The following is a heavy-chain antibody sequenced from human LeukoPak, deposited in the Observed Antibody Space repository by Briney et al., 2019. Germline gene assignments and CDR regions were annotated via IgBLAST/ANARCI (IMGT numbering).Heavy chain of an antibody. D-gene: IGHD4-17*01. CDR3: VKVYPTLTTSSVLGS. CDR2: ISYDGSDK. CDR1: GLTFSSYA. Sequence: GGSLRLSCAASGLTFSSYAIHWVRQAPGKGLEWVAVISYDGSDKYYAASVKGRFTISRDNSKNTVYLQIDALRTEDSAVYYCVKVYPTLTTSSVLGSWGQGTLVTVSS. J-gene: IGHJ4*03. V-gene: IGHV3-30*04.